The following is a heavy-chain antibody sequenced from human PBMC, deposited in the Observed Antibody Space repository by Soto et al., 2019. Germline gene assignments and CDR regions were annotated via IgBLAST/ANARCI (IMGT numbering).Heavy chain of an antibody. CDR3: ARGRSTTVTRRLFVY. CDR2: INNIGST. CDR1: GGAFTTYY. V-gene: IGHV4-34*01. D-gene: IGHD4-4*01. Sequence: SETLSLTCAVYGGAFTTYYWSWIRQSPGKGLEWIGEINNIGSTNYNPSLKSRVTISVDTSKNQFSLKLNSVTAADTAVYYCARGRSTTVTRRLFVYWGQGTLVTVSS. J-gene: IGHJ4*02.